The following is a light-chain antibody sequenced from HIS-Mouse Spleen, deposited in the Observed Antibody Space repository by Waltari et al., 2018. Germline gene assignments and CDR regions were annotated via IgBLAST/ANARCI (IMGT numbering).Light chain of an antibody. Sequence: NFMLTQPHSVSESPGKTVTISCTGSSGSTASNYLQWYQQRPGRAPTPVVYEDNQRPSGVPDRFSGSIDSSSNSASLTISGLKTEDEADYYCQSYDSSNVVFGGGTKLTVL. J-gene: IGLJ2*01. CDR2: EDN. V-gene: IGLV6-57*02. CDR3: QSYDSSNVV. CDR1: SGSTASNY.